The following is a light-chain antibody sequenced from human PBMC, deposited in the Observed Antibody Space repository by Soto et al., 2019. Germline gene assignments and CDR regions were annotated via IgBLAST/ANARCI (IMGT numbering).Light chain of an antibody. J-gene: IGKJ4*01. CDR2: AAS. CDR3: QQLSTCPST. CDR1: QGIGSY. V-gene: IGKV1-9*01. Sequence: IQLTQSPSSLSASVGDRVTITWRASQGIGSYLAWYQQKPGEAPKLLIFAASTLQSGVPSRFSGSGSGTDFTLTISSLQAEDFATYYCQQLSTCPSTFGGGTKADIK.